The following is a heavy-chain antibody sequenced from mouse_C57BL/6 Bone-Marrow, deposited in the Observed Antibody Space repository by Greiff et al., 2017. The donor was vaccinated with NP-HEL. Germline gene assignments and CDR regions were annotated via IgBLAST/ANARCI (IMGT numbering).Heavy chain of an antibody. D-gene: IGHD2-3*01. Sequence: QVQLQQPGAELVMPGASVKLSCKASGYTFTSYWMHWVKQRPGQGLEWIGEIDPSDSYTNYNQKFKGKSTLTVDKSSSTAYMQLSSLTSEDSAVYYCAIDGYYAMDYWGQGTSVTVSS. CDR2: IDPSDSYT. J-gene: IGHJ4*01. CDR3: AIDGYYAMDY. CDR1: GYTFTSYW. V-gene: IGHV1-69*01.